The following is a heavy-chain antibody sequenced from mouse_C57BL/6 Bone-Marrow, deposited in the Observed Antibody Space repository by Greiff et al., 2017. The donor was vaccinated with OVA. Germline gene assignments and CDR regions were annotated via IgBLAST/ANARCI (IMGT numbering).Heavy chain of an antibody. CDR1: GFTFSDYG. D-gene: IGHD2-2*01. CDR3: ARGIYYGYDVGAMDY. Sequence: EVKLVESGGGLVKPGGSLKLSCAASGFTFSDYGMHWVRQAPEKGLEWVAYISSGSSTIYYADTVKGRFTISRDNAKNTLFLQMTSLRSEDTSMYYCARGIYYGYDVGAMDYWGQGTSVTVSS. V-gene: IGHV5-17*01. CDR2: ISSGSSTI. J-gene: IGHJ4*01.